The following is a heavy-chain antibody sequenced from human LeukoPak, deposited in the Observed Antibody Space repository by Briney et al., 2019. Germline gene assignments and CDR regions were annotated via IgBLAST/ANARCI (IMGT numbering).Heavy chain of an antibody. CDR1: GGTFISYA. J-gene: IGHJ4*02. V-gene: IGHV1-46*01. CDR2: INPSGGST. Sequence: ASVKVSCKASGGTFISYAISWVRQAPGQGLEWMGIINPSGGSTSYAQKFQGRVTMTRDTSTSTVYMELSSLRSEDTAVYYCARADYGDYWGQGTLVTVSS. CDR3: ARADYGDY.